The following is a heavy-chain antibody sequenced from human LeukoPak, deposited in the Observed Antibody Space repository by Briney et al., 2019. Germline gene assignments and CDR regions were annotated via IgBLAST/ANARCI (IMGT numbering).Heavy chain of an antibody. Sequence: GESLRISGKGSGYSFTTYWISWVRQMPGKDLEWMGRFDPGDSYNNYSPSFQGHVTISADKSITTAYLQWSSLKASDTAMYYCARHAEYSSSFDIWGQGTMVTVSS. D-gene: IGHD6-6*01. V-gene: IGHV5-10-1*01. CDR3: ARHAEYSSSFDI. J-gene: IGHJ3*02. CDR2: FDPGDSYN. CDR1: GYSFTTYW.